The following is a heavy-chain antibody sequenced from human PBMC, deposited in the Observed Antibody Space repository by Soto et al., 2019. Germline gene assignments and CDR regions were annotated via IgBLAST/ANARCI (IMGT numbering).Heavy chain of an antibody. V-gene: IGHV6-1*01. J-gene: IGHJ4*02. CDR3: ARNYYGARDYFGPGSYYSSFDS. CDR2: TYYNSIWYT. Sequence: QVQLQQSGPRLVKPSQTLSLTCAISGDSVSSNSATWNWIRKSPSGGLEWLGRTYYNSIWYTDFALSLKSRITISPDTSKNQFSLQLNSVTPEDTAVYYCARNYYGARDYFGPGSYYSSFDSWGQGTLVTVSS. CDR1: GDSVSSNSAT. D-gene: IGHD3-10*01.